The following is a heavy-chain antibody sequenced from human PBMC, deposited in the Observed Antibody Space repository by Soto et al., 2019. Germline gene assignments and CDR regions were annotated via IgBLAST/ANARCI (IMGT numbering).Heavy chain of an antibody. CDR3: ARSFSLHDYVWFDP. D-gene: IGHD4-17*01. CDR1: GGSISSGDYY. CDR2: IYYSGST. Sequence: TSETLSLTCTVSGGSISSGDYYWSWIRQPPGKGLEWIGYIYYSGSTYYNPSLKSRVTISVDTSKNQFSLKLSSVTAADTAVYYCARSFSLHDYVWFDPWGQGTLVTVSS. V-gene: IGHV4-30-4*01. J-gene: IGHJ5*02.